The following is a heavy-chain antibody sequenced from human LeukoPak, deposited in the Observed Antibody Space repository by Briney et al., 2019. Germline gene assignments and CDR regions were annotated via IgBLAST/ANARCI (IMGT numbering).Heavy chain of an antibody. Sequence: GGSLRLSCAASGFTVSSNYMSWVRQAPGKGLEWVSVIYSGGSTYYADSVKGRFTVSRDNAKNSLHLQMNSLRAEDTAVYYCARENDSSGYSDAFDIWGQGTMVTVSS. J-gene: IGHJ3*02. D-gene: IGHD3-22*01. CDR1: GFTVSSNY. V-gene: IGHV3-66*01. CDR3: ARENDSSGYSDAFDI. CDR2: IYSGGST.